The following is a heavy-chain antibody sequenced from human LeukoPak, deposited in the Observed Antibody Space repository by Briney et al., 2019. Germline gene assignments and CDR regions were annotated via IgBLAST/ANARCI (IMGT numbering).Heavy chain of an antibody. CDR3: ARDGGQQLDPYYFDY. CDR1: GYTFTGYY. Sequence: ASVKVSCKASGYTFTGYYMHWVRRAPGQGLEWMGWINPNSGGTNYAQKFQGRVTMTRDTSISTAYMELRSLRSDDTAVYYCARDGGQQLDPYYFDYWGQGTLVTVSS. J-gene: IGHJ4*02. CDR2: INPNSGGT. V-gene: IGHV1-2*02. D-gene: IGHD6-13*01.